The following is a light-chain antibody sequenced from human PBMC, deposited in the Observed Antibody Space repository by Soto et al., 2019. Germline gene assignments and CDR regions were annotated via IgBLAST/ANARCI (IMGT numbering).Light chain of an antibody. V-gene: IGLV1-47*02. Sequence: QSVLTQPPSVSGTPGQRVTLSCSGRSSNIGNNYVHWYQQLPGTAPKLLIYNSNRRPSGVPDRVSGSKSGTSASLAISGLRSEDEADYYCAAWDDSLTGYVFGAGTKLTFL. CDR3: AAWDDSLTGYV. J-gene: IGLJ1*01. CDR2: NSN. CDR1: SSNIGNNY.